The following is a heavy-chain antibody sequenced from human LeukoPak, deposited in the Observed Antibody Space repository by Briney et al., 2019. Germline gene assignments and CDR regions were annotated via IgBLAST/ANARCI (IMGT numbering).Heavy chain of an antibody. J-gene: IGHJ4*02. Sequence: PGGSLRLSCAASGFTFSNAWMSWVRQAPGKGLEWVGRIKSKTDGGTTDYAAPVKGRFTISRDDSKNTLYLQMNSLKTEDTAVYYCAKAEDDILTALQSWGQGNMVTVSS. CDR3: AKAEDDILTALQS. CDR2: IKSKTDGGTT. V-gene: IGHV3-15*01. D-gene: IGHD3-9*01. CDR1: GFTFSNAW.